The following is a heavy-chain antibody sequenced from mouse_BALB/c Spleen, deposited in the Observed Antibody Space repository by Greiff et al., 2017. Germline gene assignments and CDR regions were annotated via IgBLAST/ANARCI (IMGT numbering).Heavy chain of an antibody. CDR3: ARAHYGSSYENAMDY. Sequence: QVQLQQSGAELVRPGTSVKVSCKASGYAFTNYLIEWVKQRPGQGLEWIGVINPGSGGTNYNEKFKGKATLTADKSSSTAYMQLSSLTSDDSAVYFCARAHYGSSYENAMDYWGQGTSVTVSS. V-gene: IGHV1-54*01. D-gene: IGHD1-1*01. J-gene: IGHJ4*01. CDR1: GYAFTNYL. CDR2: INPGSGGT.